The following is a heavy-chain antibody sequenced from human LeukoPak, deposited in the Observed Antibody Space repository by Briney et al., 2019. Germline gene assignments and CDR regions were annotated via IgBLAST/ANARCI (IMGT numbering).Heavy chain of an antibody. CDR3: ASDLWFYDSSGVFDY. CDR2: INIDGSDN. V-gene: IGHV3-7*01. D-gene: IGHD3-22*01. CDR1: GFAFSNYW. Sequence: GGSLRLSCAASGFAFSNYWMSWVRQAPGKGLEWVANINIDGSDNSYLASVKGRFTISRDNTKNSLYLQMNSLRAEDTAIYYCASDLWFYDSSGVFDYWGQGTQVTVSS. J-gene: IGHJ4*02.